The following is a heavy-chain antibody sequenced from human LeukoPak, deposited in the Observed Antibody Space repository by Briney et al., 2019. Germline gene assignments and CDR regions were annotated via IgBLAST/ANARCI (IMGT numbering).Heavy chain of an antibody. CDR2: INPSGGST. J-gene: IGHJ3*02. Sequence: ASVKVSCKASGYTFTSYYMHWVRQAPGQGLEWMGIINPSGGSTSYAQKFQGRVTMTRDTSTSTVYMELSSLRSEDTAVYCCASLAVAGDDAFDIWGQGTMVTVSS. V-gene: IGHV1-46*01. CDR3: ASLAVAGDDAFDI. D-gene: IGHD6-19*01. CDR1: GYTFTSYY.